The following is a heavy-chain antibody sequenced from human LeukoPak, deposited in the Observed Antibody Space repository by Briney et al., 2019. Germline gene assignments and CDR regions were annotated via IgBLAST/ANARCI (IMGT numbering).Heavy chain of an antibody. V-gene: IGHV3-21*01. D-gene: IGHD3-22*01. CDR2: ISSSSSYI. J-gene: IGHJ1*01. CDR1: GFTFSSYS. Sequence: GGSLRLSCAASGFTFSSYSMNWVRQAPGKGLEWVSSISSSSSYIYYADSVKGRFTISRDNAKNSLYLQMNSLRAEDTAVYYCARDQNYYDSSGYYTKYFQHWGQGTLVTVSS. CDR3: ARDQNYYDSSGYYTKYFQH.